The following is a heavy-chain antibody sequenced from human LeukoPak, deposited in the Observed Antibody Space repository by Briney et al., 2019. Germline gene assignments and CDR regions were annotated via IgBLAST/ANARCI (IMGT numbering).Heavy chain of an antibody. CDR2: ISSSSRYI. J-gene: IGHJ4*02. D-gene: IGHD3-10*01. V-gene: IGHV3-21*01. CDR3: ARDPRGELFFDY. Sequence: GGSLRLSCAASGFTFSSYSMNWVRQAPGKGLEWVSSISSSSRYIYYADSVKGRFTISRDNAKNSLYLQMNSLRAEDTAVYYCARDPRGELFFDYWGQGTLVTVSS. CDR1: GFTFSSYS.